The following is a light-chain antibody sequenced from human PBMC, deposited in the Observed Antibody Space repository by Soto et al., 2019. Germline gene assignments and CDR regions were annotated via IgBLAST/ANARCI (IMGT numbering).Light chain of an antibody. CDR1: SSDVGGYNY. CDR3: SSYTSSSPLYV. J-gene: IGLJ1*01. V-gene: IGLV2-14*01. CDR2: DVS. Sequence: QSALTQPASVSGSPGQSITISCTGTSSDVGGYNYVSWYQQHPGKAPKLMIYDVSNRPSGVSNRFSGSKSGNTASLTISGLQAEDQADYYCSSYTSSSPLYVFGTGTKRTVL.